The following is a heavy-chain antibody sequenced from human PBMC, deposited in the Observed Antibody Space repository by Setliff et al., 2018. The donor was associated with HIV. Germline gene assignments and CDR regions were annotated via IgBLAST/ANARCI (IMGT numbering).Heavy chain of an antibody. J-gene: IGHJ5*01. CDR2: IFYFGSV. CDR3: VRELLGSGGTVPEVNFFDS. V-gene: IGHV4-39*07. Sequence: PSETLSLTCRVSGGSFNTRRTKWGWIRQSPGKGLEWIGSIFYFGSVTYNPSLKSRPLISIDTSKTQFSLNLRSVTAADTAFYYCVRELLGSGGTVPEVNFFDSWGQGTLVTVSS. CDR1: GGSFNTRRTK. D-gene: IGHD1-26*01.